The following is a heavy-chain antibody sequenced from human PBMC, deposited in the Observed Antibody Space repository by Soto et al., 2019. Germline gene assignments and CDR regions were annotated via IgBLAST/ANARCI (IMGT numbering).Heavy chain of an antibody. J-gene: IGHJ4*02. Sequence: GGSLRLSCAASGFTFSSYAMSWVRQAPGKGLEWVSAISGSGGSTYYADSVKGRFTISRDKSKNTLYLQMNSLRAEDTAVYYCAKSIVEGDYGDFYFDYWGQGTLVTVSS. V-gene: IGHV3-23*01. CDR3: AKSIVEGDYGDFYFDY. CDR2: ISGSGGST. CDR1: GFTFSSYA. D-gene: IGHD4-17*01.